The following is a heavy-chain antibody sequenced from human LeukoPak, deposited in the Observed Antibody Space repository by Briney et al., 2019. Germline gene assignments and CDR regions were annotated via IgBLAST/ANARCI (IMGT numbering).Heavy chain of an antibody. CDR3: AKECGDWSLTYYDYIWGSYRPRLGFDY. Sequence: PGGSLRLSCAASGFTFSSYAMSWVRQAPGKGLEWVSAISGSGGSTYYADSVKGRFTISRDNSKNTLYLQMNSLRAEGTAVYYCAKECGDWSLTYYDYIWGSYRPRLGFDYWGQGTLVTVSS. V-gene: IGHV3-23*01. CDR2: ISGSGGST. CDR1: GFTFSSYA. D-gene: IGHD3-16*02. J-gene: IGHJ4*02.